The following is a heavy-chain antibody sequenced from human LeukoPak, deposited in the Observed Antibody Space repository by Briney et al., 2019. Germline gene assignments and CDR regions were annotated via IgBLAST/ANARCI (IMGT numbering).Heavy chain of an antibody. CDR3: ARCAFWSGYADWFDP. CDR2: IYTSGST. D-gene: IGHD3-3*01. Sequence: SETLSLTCTASGGSISSYYWSWIRQPAGKGLEWNGRIYTSGSTNYNPSLRSRVTMSVDTSKNQFSLKLSSVTAADTAVYYCARCAFWSGYADWFDPWGQGTLVTVSS. CDR1: GGSISSYY. J-gene: IGHJ5*02. V-gene: IGHV4-4*07.